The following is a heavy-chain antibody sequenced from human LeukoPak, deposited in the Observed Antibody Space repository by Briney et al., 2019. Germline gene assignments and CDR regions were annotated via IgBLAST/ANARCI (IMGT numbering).Heavy chain of an antibody. D-gene: IGHD4-17*01. J-gene: IGHJ4*02. CDR3: ARGGDYKNDY. Sequence: GGSLRLSCAASGFTFSSYWMHWVRQTPGRGLVWVSRINGAGSSISYADSVRGRVTISRDNAKNTLYLQMNNLRAEDTAVYYCARGGDYKNDYWGQGTLVTVSS. CDR2: INGAGSSI. V-gene: IGHV3-74*01. CDR1: GFTFSSYW.